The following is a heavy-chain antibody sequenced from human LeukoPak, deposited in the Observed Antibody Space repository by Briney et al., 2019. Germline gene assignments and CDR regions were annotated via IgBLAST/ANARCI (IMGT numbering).Heavy chain of an antibody. CDR1: GYSISSGYY. J-gene: IGHJ6*03. D-gene: IGHD4-11*01. CDR2: IYHSGST. Sequence: PSETLSLTCAVSGYSISSGYYWGWIRPPPGKGLEWIGSIYHSGSTYYNPSLKSRVTISVDTSKNQFSLKLRSVTAADTAVYYCARGTATVITYYYYYMDVWGKGTTVTVSS. V-gene: IGHV4-38-2*01. CDR3: ARGTATVITYYYYYMDV.